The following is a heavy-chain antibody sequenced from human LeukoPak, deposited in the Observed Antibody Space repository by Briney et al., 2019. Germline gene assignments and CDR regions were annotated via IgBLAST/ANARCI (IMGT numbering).Heavy chain of an antibody. Sequence: GGSLRLSCAASGFTFDDYAMHWVRQAPGKGLEWVSLISGDGGSTYYADSVKGRFTISRDNSKNSLYLQMNSLRTEDTALYYCAKVYLSPPYYDFWSVGYMDVWGKGTPVTVSS. CDR3: AKVYLSPPYYDFWSVGYMDV. CDR1: GFTFDDYA. V-gene: IGHV3-43*02. CDR2: ISGDGGST. D-gene: IGHD3-3*01. J-gene: IGHJ6*03.